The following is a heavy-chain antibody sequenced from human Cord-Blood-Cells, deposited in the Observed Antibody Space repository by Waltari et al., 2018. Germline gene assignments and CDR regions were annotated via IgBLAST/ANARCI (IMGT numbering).Heavy chain of an antibody. D-gene: IGHD1-26*01. CDR2: IVPIYSTA. CDR1: GGTFSSYA. CDR3: ARGACIYWYFDL. J-gene: IGHJ2*01. Sequence: QVQLVQSGAEVKKPGSSVKVSCKASGGTFSSYAISWVRQAPGQGLKWMGGIVPIYSTANEAQKFQGRVTITADESTSTAYMELSSLRSEDTAVYYCARGACIYWYFDLWGRGTLVTVSS. V-gene: IGHV1-69*01.